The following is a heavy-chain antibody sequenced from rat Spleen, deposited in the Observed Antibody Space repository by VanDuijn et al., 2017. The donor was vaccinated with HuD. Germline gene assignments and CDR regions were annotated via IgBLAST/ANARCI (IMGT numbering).Heavy chain of an antibody. CDR3: ARQRDNSGYDWFAY. J-gene: IGHJ3*01. V-gene: IGHV5-7*01. CDR2: ITNTGGST. Sequence: EVQLEESGGGLVQPGRSLKLSCAASGFIFSDYNMAWVRQAPGKGLEWVASITNTGGSTYYPDSVKGRFTISRDNAKSTLYLQMNSLRSEDTATYYCARQRDNSGYDWFAYWGQGTLVTVSS. D-gene: IGHD4-3*01. CDR1: GFIFSDYN.